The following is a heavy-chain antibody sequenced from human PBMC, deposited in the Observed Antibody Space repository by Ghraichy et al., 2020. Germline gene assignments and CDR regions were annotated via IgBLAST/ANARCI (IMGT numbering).Heavy chain of an antibody. J-gene: IGHJ4*02. CDR1: GFTVSSNY. V-gene: IGHV3-53*01. Sequence: GGSLRLSCAASGFTVSSNYMSWVRQAPGKGLEWVSVIYSGGSTYYADSVKGRFTISRDNSKNTLYLQMNSLRAEDTAVYYCAREAYDYGDYLSDYWGQGTLVTVSS. D-gene: IGHD4-17*01. CDR3: AREAYDYGDYLSDY. CDR2: IYSGGST.